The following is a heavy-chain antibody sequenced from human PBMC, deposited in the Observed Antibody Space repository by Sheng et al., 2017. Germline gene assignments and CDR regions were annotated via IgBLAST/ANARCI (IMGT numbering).Heavy chain of an antibody. V-gene: IGHV4-38-2*02. CDR1: GSSIATDYY. CDR3: ARVFSNFQVRGTPVRWLIFDSR. J-gene: IGHJ2*01. Sequence: QVQLQESGPGLVEPSETLSLTCTVSGSSIATDYYWAWVRQTPGKGLEWIGSVYQSGTTYINPSLKGRATISVDTSNNKFSLRMTSVTVEDAAVYYCARVFSNFQVRGTPVRWLIFDSRGGRGTLVTVSS. CDR2: VYQSGTT. D-gene: IGHD3-10*01.